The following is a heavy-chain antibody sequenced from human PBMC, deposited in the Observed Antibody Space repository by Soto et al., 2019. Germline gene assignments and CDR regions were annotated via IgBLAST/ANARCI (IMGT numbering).Heavy chain of an antibody. V-gene: IGHV1-2*02. Sequence: ASVKVSCKASGYPFSYFYLHWFRQAPGQGPEWMGWLFPNSGGTKYPQKFQGRVTMTRDTSISTAYMELSRLTSDDTAVYDCARLMITYRAVLDDSWGQGTLVTVSS. CDR1: GYPFSYFY. CDR2: LFPNSGGT. CDR3: ARLMITYRAVLDDS. D-gene: IGHD3-16*02. J-gene: IGHJ4*02.